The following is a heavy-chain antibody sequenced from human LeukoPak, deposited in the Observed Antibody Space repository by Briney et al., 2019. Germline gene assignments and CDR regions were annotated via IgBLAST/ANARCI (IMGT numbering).Heavy chain of an antibody. J-gene: IGHJ4*02. CDR1: GGSISSSSYY. CDR3: ARVGAPRTYYFDY. Sequence: SETLSLTCTVSGGSISSSSYYWGWIRQPPGKGLEWIGSIYYSGSTYYNPSLKSRVTISVDTSKNQFSLKLSSVTAADTAVYYCARVGAPRTYYFDYWGQGTLVTVSS. CDR2: IYYSGST. D-gene: IGHD1-26*01. V-gene: IGHV4-39*07.